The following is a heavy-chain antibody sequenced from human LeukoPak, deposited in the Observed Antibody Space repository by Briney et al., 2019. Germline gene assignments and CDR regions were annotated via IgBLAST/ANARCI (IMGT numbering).Heavy chain of an antibody. V-gene: IGHV3-23*01. J-gene: IGHJ3*02. Sequence: GGSLRLSCAASGFTFSSYAMSWVRQAPGKGLEWVSAISGSGGSTYYADSVKGRFTISRDNSKNTLYLQMNSLGAEDTAVYYCAKDLRSSGSPRAFHIWGQGTVVTVSS. CDR1: GFTFSSYA. CDR2: ISGSGGST. D-gene: IGHD1-26*01. CDR3: AKDLRSSGSPRAFHI.